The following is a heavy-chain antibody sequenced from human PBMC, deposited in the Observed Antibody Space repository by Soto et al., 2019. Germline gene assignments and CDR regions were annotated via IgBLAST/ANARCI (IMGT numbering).Heavy chain of an antibody. J-gene: IGHJ6*02. CDR3: ASRSASYGDYLYYYYYGMDV. Sequence: PSETLSLTCAVSGGSISSSNWWSWVRQPPGKGLEWIGEIYHSGSTNYNPSLKSRVTISVDKSKNQFSLKLSSVTAADTAVYYCASRSASYGDYLYYYYYGMDVWGQGTTVTVSS. V-gene: IGHV4-4*02. CDR2: IYHSGST. D-gene: IGHD4-17*01. CDR1: GGSISSSNW.